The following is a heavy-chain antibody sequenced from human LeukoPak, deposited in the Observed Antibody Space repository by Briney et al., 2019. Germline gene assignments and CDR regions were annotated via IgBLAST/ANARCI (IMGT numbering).Heavy chain of an antibody. J-gene: IGHJ6*03. V-gene: IGHV4-59*01. CDR1: GGSISSYY. CDR2: IYYSGST. Sequence: SETLSLTCTVSGGSISSYYWSWIRQPPGKGLEWIGYIYYSGSTNYNPSLKSRVTISVDTSKNQFSLKLSSVTAADTAVYYCARDGLLAAAGTANYYMDVWGKGTTVTVSS. D-gene: IGHD6-13*01. CDR3: ARDGLLAAAGTANYYMDV.